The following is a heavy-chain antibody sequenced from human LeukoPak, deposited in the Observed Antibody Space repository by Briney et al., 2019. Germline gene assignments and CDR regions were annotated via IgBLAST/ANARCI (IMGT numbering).Heavy chain of an antibody. J-gene: IGHJ6*03. CDR1: GYTFTNYD. D-gene: IGHD3-22*01. CDR2: MNPNSGNT. CDR3: ARNYYDSSGYYLGLYYYYYYMDV. V-gene: IGHV1-8*01. Sequence: ASVKVSCKASGYTFTNYDINWVRQATGQGLEWMGWMNPNSGNTGYAQKVQGRVTMTRNTSIRTAYMQLSSLRSEDTAVYYCARNYYDSSGYYLGLYYYYYYMDVWGKGTTVTVSS.